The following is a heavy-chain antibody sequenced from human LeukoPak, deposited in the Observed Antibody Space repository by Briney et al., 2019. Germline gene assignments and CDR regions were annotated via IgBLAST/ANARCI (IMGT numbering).Heavy chain of an antibody. V-gene: IGHV2-5*01. Sequence: SGPTLVKPTQTRTLTCTFSGFSLSTSGVAGGWIRRPPGKALEWLALIYWNDDKRYSPSLKSRLTITKDTSKNQVVLTMTNMDPVDTATYYCAHSSPYYGMDVWGQGTTVTVSS. CDR3: AHSSPYYGMDV. J-gene: IGHJ6*02. CDR1: GFSLSTSGVA. CDR2: IYWNDDK.